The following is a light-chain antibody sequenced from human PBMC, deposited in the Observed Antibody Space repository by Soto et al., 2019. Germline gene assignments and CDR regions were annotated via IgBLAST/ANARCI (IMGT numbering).Light chain of an antibody. Sequence: DIPLTQASSLSASVGGRVAVTCRTSQSISTYLNWYQQKPGKAPDLLIYAVSRLQSGVPSRFSGSGSGTDFTLTISSLQPEDFATYFCQQTYNTPHTFGQGTRLEI. CDR1: QSISTY. CDR3: QQTYNTPHT. CDR2: AVS. V-gene: IGKV1-39*01. J-gene: IGKJ2*01.